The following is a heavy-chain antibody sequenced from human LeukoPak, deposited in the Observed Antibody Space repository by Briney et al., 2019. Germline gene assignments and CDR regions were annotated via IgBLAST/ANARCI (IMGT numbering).Heavy chain of an antibody. Sequence: PGGSLRLSCAASGFTFSSYWMHWVRQAPGKGLVWVSGTNTDGSSTMYADSVKGRFTIARDNAKNTLYLQMNSLRAEDTAVYYCAKRYDSGTFDYWGQGTLVTVSS. CDR2: TNTDGSST. CDR3: AKRYDSGTFDY. D-gene: IGHD3-10*01. J-gene: IGHJ4*02. V-gene: IGHV3-74*03. CDR1: GFTFSSYW.